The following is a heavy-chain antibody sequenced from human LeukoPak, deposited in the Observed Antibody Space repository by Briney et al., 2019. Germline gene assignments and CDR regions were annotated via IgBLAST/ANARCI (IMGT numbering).Heavy chain of an antibody. Sequence: GGSLRLSCAASGFTFSSYAMSWVRQAPGKGLEWVSAISGSGGSTYYADSVKGRFTISRDNSTNTLYLQMNSLRAEDTAVYYCAKDMVGYSYGYVFLPSIDYWGQGTLVTVSS. CDR3: AKDMVGYSYGYVFLPSIDY. CDR2: ISGSGGST. D-gene: IGHD5-18*01. V-gene: IGHV3-23*01. J-gene: IGHJ4*02. CDR1: GFTFSSYA.